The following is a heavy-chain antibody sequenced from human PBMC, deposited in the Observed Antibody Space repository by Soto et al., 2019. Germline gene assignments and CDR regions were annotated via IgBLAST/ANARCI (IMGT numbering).Heavy chain of an antibody. D-gene: IGHD1-7*01. CDR2: IIPIFGTA. J-gene: IGHJ6*02. Sequence: QVQLVQSGAEVKKPGSSVKVSCKASGGTFSSYAISWVRQAPGQGLEWMGGIIPIFGTANYAQKFQGRGTITAHESTSTAYMELSSLRSEDTALYYCARGELELRGVYYYYGMDVWGQGPTVTVSS. CDR1: GGTFSSYA. V-gene: IGHV1-69*01. CDR3: ARGELELRGVYYYYGMDV.